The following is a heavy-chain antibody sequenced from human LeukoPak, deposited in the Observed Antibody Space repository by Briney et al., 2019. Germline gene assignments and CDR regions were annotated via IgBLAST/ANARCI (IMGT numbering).Heavy chain of an antibody. CDR1: GFTFSSYG. V-gene: IGHV3-30*18. Sequence: GGSLRLSCAASGFTFSSYGMHWVRQAPGKGLEWVAVISYDGSNKYYADSVKGRFTISRDNSKNTLYLQMNSLRAEDTAVYYCAKGVGGSYGFDYWGQGTLVTVSS. CDR3: AKGVGGSYGFDY. J-gene: IGHJ4*02. D-gene: IGHD1-26*01. CDR2: ISYDGSNK.